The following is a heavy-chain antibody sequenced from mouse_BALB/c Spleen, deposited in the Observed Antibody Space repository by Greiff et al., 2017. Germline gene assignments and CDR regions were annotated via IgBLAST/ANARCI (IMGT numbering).Heavy chain of an antibody. D-gene: IGHD2-1*01. CDR2: ISDGGSYT. CDR1: GFTFSDYY. Sequence: DVMLVESGGGLVKPGGSLTLSCAASGFTFSDYYMYWVRQTPEKRLEWVATISDGGSYTYYPDSVKGRFTISRDNAKNNLYLQMSSLKSEDTAMYYCARADYGNALFDYWGQGTTLTVSS. J-gene: IGHJ2*01. CDR3: ARADYGNALFDY. V-gene: IGHV5-4*02.